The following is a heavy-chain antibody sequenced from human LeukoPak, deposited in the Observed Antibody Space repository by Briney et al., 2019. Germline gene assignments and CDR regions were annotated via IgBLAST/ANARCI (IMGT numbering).Heavy chain of an antibody. CDR1: GYTFTSYG. Sequence: ASVKVSCKASGYTFTSYGISWVRQAPGQGPEWMGWISAYNGNTNYAQKLQGRVTMTTDTSTSTAYMELRSLRSDDTAVYYCARAARSSWYPAPFDYWGQGTLVTVSS. CDR3: ARAARSSWYPAPFDY. CDR2: ISAYNGNT. J-gene: IGHJ4*02. D-gene: IGHD6-13*01. V-gene: IGHV1-18*01.